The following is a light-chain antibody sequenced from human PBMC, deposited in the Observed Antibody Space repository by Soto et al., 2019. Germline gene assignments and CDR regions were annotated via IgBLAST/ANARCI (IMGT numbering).Light chain of an antibody. CDR2: DAS. J-gene: IGKJ1*01. Sequence: DIQMTQSPSTLSASVGDRVTITCRASQTISTWLAWYQQKPGKAPKILIYDASSLESGVPSRFSGSGSGTEFTLTISSLQPDDFATYYCQLYNTYSGAFGQGTKGEIK. V-gene: IGKV1-5*01. CDR1: QTISTW. CDR3: QLYNTYSGA.